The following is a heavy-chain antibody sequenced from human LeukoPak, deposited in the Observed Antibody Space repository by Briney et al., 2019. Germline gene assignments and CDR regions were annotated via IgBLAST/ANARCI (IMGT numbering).Heavy chain of an antibody. D-gene: IGHD3-3*01. V-gene: IGHV1-69*13. CDR2: IIPIFGTA. CDR3: ARDRPPPTYYDFWSGRPVYYYYMDV. CDR1: GGTFSSYA. Sequence: APVKVSCKASGGTFSSYAISWVRQAPGQGLEWMGGIIPIFGTANYAQKFQGRVTITADESTSTAYMELSSLRSEDTAVYYCARDRPPPTYYDFWSGRPVYYYYMDVWGKGTTVTVSS. J-gene: IGHJ6*03.